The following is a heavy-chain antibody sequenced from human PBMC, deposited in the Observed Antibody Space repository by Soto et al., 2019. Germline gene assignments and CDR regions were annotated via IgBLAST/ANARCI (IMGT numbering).Heavy chain of an antibody. J-gene: IGHJ6*02. D-gene: IGHD2-8*01. Sequence: ASVKVSCKASGYTFTRYGISWVRQAPGQGLEWMGWISGYNGDTNYAQKLQGRVTMTTDTSTSTAYMELRSLRSDDTAVYYCLYLTYYYGMDVWGQGTTVTVSS. CDR1: GYTFTRYG. V-gene: IGHV1-18*01. CDR3: LYLTYYYGMDV. CDR2: ISGYNGDT.